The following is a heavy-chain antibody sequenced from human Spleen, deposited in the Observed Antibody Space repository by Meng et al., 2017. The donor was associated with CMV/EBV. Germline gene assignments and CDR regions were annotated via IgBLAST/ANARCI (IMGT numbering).Heavy chain of an antibody. Sequence: ASVKVSCKVSGYTFTIYGVSWVRQAPGQGLKWMGWINPYNGTTKYAQKFQGRVTMTTDTSTSTVYMELRSLRSEDTAVYYCATPRLRWSISFDYWGQGTLVTVSS. J-gene: IGHJ4*02. D-gene: IGHD4-23*01. CDR2: INPYNGTT. CDR1: GYTFTIYG. V-gene: IGHV1-18*01. CDR3: ATPRLRWSISFDY.